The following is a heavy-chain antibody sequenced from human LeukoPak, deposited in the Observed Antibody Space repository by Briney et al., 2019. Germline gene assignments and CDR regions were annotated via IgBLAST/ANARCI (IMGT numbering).Heavy chain of an antibody. V-gene: IGHV1-69*05. CDR3: ARDGYYDSSGYYYFDY. Sequence: SVKVSCKASGYTFTSYDISWVRQAPGQGLEWMGRIIPIFGTANYAQKFQGRVTITTDESTSTAYMELSSLRSEDTAVYYCARDGYYDSSGYYYFDYWGQGTLVTVSS. CDR1: GYTFTSYD. CDR2: IIPIFGTA. J-gene: IGHJ4*02. D-gene: IGHD3-22*01.